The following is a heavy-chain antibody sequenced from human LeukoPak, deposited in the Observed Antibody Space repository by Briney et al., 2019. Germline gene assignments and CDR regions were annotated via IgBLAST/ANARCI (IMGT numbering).Heavy chain of an antibody. CDR2: INSDGSST. CDR1: GFTFSSYW. CDR3: ARVGIAVAALDAFDI. D-gene: IGHD6-19*01. J-gene: IGHJ3*02. V-gene: IGHV3-74*01. Sequence: GGPLRLSCAASGFTFSSYWMHWVRQAPGKGLVWVSRINSDGSSTSYADSVKGRFTISRDNAKNTLYLQMNSLRAEDTAVYYCARVGIAVAALDAFDIWGQGTMVTVSS.